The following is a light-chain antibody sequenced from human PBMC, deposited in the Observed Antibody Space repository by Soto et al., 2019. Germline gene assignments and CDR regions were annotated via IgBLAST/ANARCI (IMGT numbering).Light chain of an antibody. J-gene: IGKJ1*01. CDR3: QQYGSSGT. CDR2: GAS. Sequence: EIVLTQSPGTLSLSPGERATLSFRASQSVSNNYLAWHQQKPGQAPRLLIYGASNRATGIPDRFSGSGSGTDFTLTISRLEPEDFAVYYCQQYGSSGTFGQGTKV. V-gene: IGKV3-20*01. CDR1: QSVSNNY.